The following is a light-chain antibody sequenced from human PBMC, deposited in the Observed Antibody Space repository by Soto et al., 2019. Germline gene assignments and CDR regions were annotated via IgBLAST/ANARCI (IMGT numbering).Light chain of an antibody. Sequence: QPVLTQPPSASGTPGQRVTISCSGSSSNVGSYTVYWYQQLPGTAPKVLIYSGNRRPSGVPARFSGSKSGTSASLAISGLQCEDEADYYCAAWDDSLNGVVFGGGTKLTVL. CDR3: AAWDDSLNGVV. V-gene: IGLV1-44*01. J-gene: IGLJ2*01. CDR2: SGN. CDR1: SSNVGSYT.